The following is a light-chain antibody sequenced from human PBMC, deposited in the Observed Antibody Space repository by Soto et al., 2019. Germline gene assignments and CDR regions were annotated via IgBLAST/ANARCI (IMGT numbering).Light chain of an antibody. CDR1: QTVNSDY. CDR3: HQFGYSPRT. CDR2: ATP. J-gene: IGKJ1*01. Sequence: EMVLTQSPGTLSLSPGETATLSCRASQTVNSDYLAWFQQRPGQAPRLLIFATPRRATDIPDRFSGSGSGTDFTLAIRRLEPEDFAVYYCHQFGYSPRTFGQGTKVDIK. V-gene: IGKV3-20*01.